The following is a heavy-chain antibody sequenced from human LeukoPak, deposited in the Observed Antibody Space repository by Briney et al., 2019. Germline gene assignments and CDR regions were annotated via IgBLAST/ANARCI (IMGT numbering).Heavy chain of an antibody. Sequence: GGSLRLSCAASGFTFSSYSMNWVCQAPGKGLEWVSSISSSSSYIYYADSVKGRFTISRDNAKNSLYLQMNSLRAEDTAVYYCARVGNWNYREDYWGQGTLVTITS. J-gene: IGHJ4*02. V-gene: IGHV3-21*01. CDR1: GFTFSSYS. CDR2: ISSSSSYI. D-gene: IGHD1-7*01. CDR3: ARVGNWNYREDY.